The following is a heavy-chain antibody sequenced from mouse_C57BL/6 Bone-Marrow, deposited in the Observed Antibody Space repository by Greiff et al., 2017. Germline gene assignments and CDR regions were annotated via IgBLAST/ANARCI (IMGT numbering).Heavy chain of an antibody. CDR2: IYPRSGNT. J-gene: IGHJ3*01. CDR3: ARVYYGSRGAWFAY. V-gene: IGHV1-81*01. Sequence: QVQLQQSGAELARPGASVKLSCKASGYTFPSYGISWVKQRTGQGLEWIGGIYPRSGNTYYNEKFKGKATLTADKSSSTAYMELRSLTSEDSAAYCWARVYYGSRGAWFAYWGQGTRVTVSA. D-gene: IGHD1-1*01. CDR1: GYTFPSYG.